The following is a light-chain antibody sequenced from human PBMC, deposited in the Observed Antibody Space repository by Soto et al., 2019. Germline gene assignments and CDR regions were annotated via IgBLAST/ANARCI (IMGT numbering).Light chain of an antibody. CDR3: QSFDKYLSAVV. V-gene: IGLV1-40*01. Sequence: QSVLTQPPSVSGAPGARVTISCTGSSSDIGAGYRVRWYQQVPGTAPKLLNYDNTNRPSGVPARFSGSKSGTSASLAISVLQAEDEADYYCQSFDKYLSAVVFGGGTKLTVL. CDR1: SSDIGAGYR. CDR2: DNT. J-gene: IGLJ2*01.